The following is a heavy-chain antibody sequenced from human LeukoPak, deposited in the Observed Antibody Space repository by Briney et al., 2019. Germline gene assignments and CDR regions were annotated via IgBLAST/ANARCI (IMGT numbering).Heavy chain of an antibody. D-gene: IGHD3-16*01. Sequence: SETLSLTCTVSGGSISGTYYWRWIRQPPGKGLEWIGYIYYTGTTDSNPSLKSRVTISLNTSKNQFSLNLSSVTAADTAVYYCARRWVYDKRAFDAWGQGTMVTVSS. CDR3: ARRWVYDKRAFDA. V-gene: IGHV4-59*08. CDR2: IYYTGTT. J-gene: IGHJ3*01. CDR1: GGSISGTYY.